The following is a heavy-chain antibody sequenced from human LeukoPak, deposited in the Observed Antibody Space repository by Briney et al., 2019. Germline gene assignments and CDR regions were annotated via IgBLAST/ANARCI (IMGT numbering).Heavy chain of an antibody. CDR1: GFTFSSYS. Sequence: GGSLRLSCAASGFTFSSYSMNWVRQAPGKGLEWVSYISSSSSTIYYADSVKGRFTISRDNAKNSLYLQMNSLRAEDTAVYCCARDFFHYYDSSPDDYWGQGTLVTVSS. V-gene: IGHV3-48*01. J-gene: IGHJ4*02. CDR3: ARDFFHYYDSSPDDY. CDR2: ISSSSSTI. D-gene: IGHD3-22*01.